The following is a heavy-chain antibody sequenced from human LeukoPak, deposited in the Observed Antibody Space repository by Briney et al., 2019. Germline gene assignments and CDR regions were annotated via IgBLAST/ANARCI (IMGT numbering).Heavy chain of an antibody. CDR2: IIPILGIA. V-gene: IGHV1-69*04. J-gene: IGHJ6*02. D-gene: IGHD3-3*01. Sequence: SVKVSCKASGGTFSSYAINWVRQAPGQGLEWMGRIIPILGIANYAQKFQGRVTITADKSTSTAYMELSSLRSEDTAVYYCARIRGITIFGVAPMDVWGQGTTVTVSS. CDR1: GGTFSSYA. CDR3: ARIRGITIFGVAPMDV.